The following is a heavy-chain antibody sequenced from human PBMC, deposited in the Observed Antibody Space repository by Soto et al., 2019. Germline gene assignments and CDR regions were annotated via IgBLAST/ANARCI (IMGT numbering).Heavy chain of an antibody. CDR1: GGSLSTYY. Sequence: QFQLQESGPGLVKPSETLSLTCTVSGGSLSTYYWSWIRQPPGKGLEWIAFIHYSGTTNYNPSLQSRVTISLDMSKNQYSLNLTSVTAADTAMYYCARGGCSSCRFDPWGQGTLVTVSS. D-gene: IGHD6-6*01. J-gene: IGHJ5*02. V-gene: IGHV4-59*01. CDR2: IHYSGTT. CDR3: ARGGCSSCRFDP.